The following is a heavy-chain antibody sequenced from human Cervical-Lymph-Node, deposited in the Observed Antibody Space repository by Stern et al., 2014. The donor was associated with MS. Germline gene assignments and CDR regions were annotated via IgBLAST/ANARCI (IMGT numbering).Heavy chain of an antibody. J-gene: IGHJ6*02. CDR2: IKQDGSKK. CDR1: GFTLNSYW. CDR3: ARDPYYGMDV. Sequence: EDPLVESGGGLVQPGGSLRLSCVATGFTLNSYWMTWVRPAPGKGPEGVANIKQDGSKKYYGDSVKGRFTISRDNAKNSLSLQMNSLRAEDTAVYYCARDPYYGMDVWGQGTTVTVSS. V-gene: IGHV3-7*01.